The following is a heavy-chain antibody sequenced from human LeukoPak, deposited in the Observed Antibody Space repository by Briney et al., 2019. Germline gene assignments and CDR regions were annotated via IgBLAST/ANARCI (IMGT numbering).Heavy chain of an antibody. CDR3: ARGGRGYQLLKYPDAFDI. D-gene: IGHD2-2*01. V-gene: IGHV1-18*01. J-gene: IGHJ3*02. CDR1: GYTFTSYG. Sequence: ASVKVSCKASGYTFTSYGISWVRQAPGQGLEWMGWISAYNGNTNYAQKLQGRVTMTTDTSTSTAYMELRSLRSEDTAVYYCARGGRGYQLLKYPDAFDIRGQGTMVTVSS. CDR2: ISAYNGNT.